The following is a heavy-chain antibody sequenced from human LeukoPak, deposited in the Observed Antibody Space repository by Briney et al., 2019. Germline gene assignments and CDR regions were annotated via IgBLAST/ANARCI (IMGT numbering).Heavy chain of an antibody. D-gene: IGHD2-21*01. J-gene: IGHJ4*02. CDR2: ISAYNGNT. CDR1: GYTFTSYG. CDR3: ARHRAYCGGDCYPSPFDY. V-gene: IGHV1-18*01. Sequence: ASVNVSCKASGYTFTSYGISWVRQAPGQGLEWMGWISAYNGNTNYAQKLQGRVTMTTDTSTSTAYMELRSLRSDDTAVYYCARHRAYCGGDCYPSPFDYWGQGTLVTVSS.